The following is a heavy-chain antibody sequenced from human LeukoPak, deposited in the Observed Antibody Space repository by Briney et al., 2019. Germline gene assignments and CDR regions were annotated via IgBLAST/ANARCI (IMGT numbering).Heavy chain of an antibody. CDR2: ISGSGGST. D-gene: IGHD3-3*01. J-gene: IGHJ4*02. V-gene: IGHV3-23*01. CDR3: GYDFWSGYYPHYYFDY. Sequence: GGSLRLSCAASGFTFSSYAMSWVRQAPGKGLEWVSAISGSGGSTYYADSVKGRFTISRDNSKNTLYLQMISLRAEDTAVYYCGYDFWSGYYPHYYFDYWGQGTLVTVSS. CDR1: GFTFSSYA.